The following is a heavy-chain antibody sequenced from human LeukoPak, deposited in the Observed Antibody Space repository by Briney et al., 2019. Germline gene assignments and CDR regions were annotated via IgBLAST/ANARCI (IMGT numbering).Heavy chain of an antibody. J-gene: IGHJ4*01. CDR3: YPYGDYED. V-gene: IGHV3-23*01. CDR2: ISGSGGNT. D-gene: IGHD4-17*01. CDR1: GFTFSSCA. Sequence: PGGSLRLSCAASGFTFSSCAMSWVRQAPGKGLEWVSGISGSGGNTYYADSLKGRFTISRDNSKNTLYLQMNSLRAEDTAVYYCYPYGDYEDWGHGTLVTVSS.